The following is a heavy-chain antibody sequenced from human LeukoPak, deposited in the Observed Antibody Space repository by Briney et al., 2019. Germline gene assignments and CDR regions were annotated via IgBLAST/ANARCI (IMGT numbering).Heavy chain of an antibody. CDR3: ARHMGLGYTYFYPYFDY. V-gene: IGHV4-59*08. CDR2: IYYSGST. CDR1: GGSISSYY. D-gene: IGHD1-1*01. J-gene: IGHJ4*01. Sequence: SETLSLTCSVSGGSISSYYWSWIRQPPGKGLEWIGYIYYSGSTNYNPSLKSRVTISVDTSKNQFSLKLSSVTAADTAVYYCARHMGLGYTYFYPYFDYWGQGTLVTVSS.